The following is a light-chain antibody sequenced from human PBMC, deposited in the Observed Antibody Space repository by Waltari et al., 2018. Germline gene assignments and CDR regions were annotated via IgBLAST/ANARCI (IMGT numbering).Light chain of an antibody. V-gene: IGLV2-14*03. J-gene: IGLJ2*01. Sequence: QSALTQPASVSVSPGQSITISCTGTDSDIGAYNYVSWYQQHPGKAPKLLLYDVSDRPSGISDPFSGSKSGNTASLTISGLQAEDAADYYCSSYTRSTTVIFGGGTKLTVL. CDR1: DSDIGAYNY. CDR3: SSYTRSTTVI. CDR2: DVS.